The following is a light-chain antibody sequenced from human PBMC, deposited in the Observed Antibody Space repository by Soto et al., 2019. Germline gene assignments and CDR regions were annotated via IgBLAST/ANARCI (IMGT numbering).Light chain of an antibody. V-gene: IGLV2-14*01. CDR3: SSYTSSSTLYV. CDR1: SSDVGGYNY. CDR2: EVS. J-gene: IGLJ1*01. Sequence: QSALTQPASVSGSPGQSITISCTGTSSDVGGYNYVSWYQQHPGKAPKLMIYEVSNRASGVSNRFSGSKSGNTASLTISGLQAEDDADYYCSSYTSSSTLYVFGTGTKLTVL.